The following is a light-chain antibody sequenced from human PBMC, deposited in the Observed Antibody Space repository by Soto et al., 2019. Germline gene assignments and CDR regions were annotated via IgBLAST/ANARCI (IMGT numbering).Light chain of an antibody. J-gene: IGKJ5*01. Sequence: DVVMPQTPLSLSFAPGQPSSISCKSSQSLLHITGETFLFWYLQKPGQSPQLLIYAVSTRVSGVPDRFSGSGSGTDFTLEISRVETDDVGIYYCMQSTQLPPTFGQGTRLEIK. V-gene: IGKV2D-29*02. CDR2: AVS. CDR3: MQSTQLPPT. CDR1: QSLLHITGETF.